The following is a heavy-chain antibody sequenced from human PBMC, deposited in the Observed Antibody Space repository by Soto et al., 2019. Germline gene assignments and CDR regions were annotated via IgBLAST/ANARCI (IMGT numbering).Heavy chain of an antibody. D-gene: IGHD3-22*01. V-gene: IGHV3-30*18. CDR1: GFTFSSFG. J-gene: IGHJ4*02. Sequence: QVQLVESGGGVVQPGRSLRLSCAASGFTFSSFGMHWVRQAPGKGLEWVAHISYDGSNEHSADSVKGRFTISRDNSEDXQYLQMNSLRVEDTAVYYCAKDTYYHDSSGYYIFDYWGQGTLVTVSS. CDR3: AKDTYYHDSSGYYIFDY. CDR2: ISYDGSNE.